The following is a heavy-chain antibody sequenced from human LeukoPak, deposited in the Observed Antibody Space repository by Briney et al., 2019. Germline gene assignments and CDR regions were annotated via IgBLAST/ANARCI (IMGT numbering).Heavy chain of an antibody. V-gene: IGHV3-9*01. CDR2: ISWNSGSI. J-gene: IGHJ6*03. Sequence: GGSLRLSCAASGFTFDDYAMHWGRHAPGKGLEWVSGISWNSGSISYADSVKGRFTISRDNAKNSLYLQMNSLRAEDTAVYYCARDGQVPGAINYYNMDVWGRGTTVAVSS. CDR3: ARDGQVPGAINYYNMDV. CDR1: GFTFDDYA. D-gene: IGHD2-2*02.